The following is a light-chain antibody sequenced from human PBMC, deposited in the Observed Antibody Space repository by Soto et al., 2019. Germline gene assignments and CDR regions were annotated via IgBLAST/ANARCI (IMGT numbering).Light chain of an antibody. Sequence: QSVLTQPPSASGTPGQRVTIPCSGSNSNIGANTANWYQQLPGTAPKLLIYSSNQRPSGVPGRFSGSKSGISASLAISGLQSENEADYYCATWDDSLNGVVFGGGTKHTVL. J-gene: IGLJ2*01. CDR2: SSN. CDR3: ATWDDSLNGVV. V-gene: IGLV1-44*01. CDR1: NSNIGANT.